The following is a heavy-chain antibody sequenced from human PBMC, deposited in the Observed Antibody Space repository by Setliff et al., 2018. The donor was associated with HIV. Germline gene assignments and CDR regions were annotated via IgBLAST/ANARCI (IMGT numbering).Heavy chain of an antibody. CDR3: ARSFWGFVRNAASDI. Sequence: GGSLRLSCAASGFTFSSYWMNWVRQAPGKGLEWVANIKQDGSEKYYVDSVKGRFTISRDNAKNSLYLQMNNLRAEDTAVYYCARSFWGFVRNAASDIWGEGTMLTVS. V-gene: IGHV3-7*01. D-gene: IGHD3-16*01. J-gene: IGHJ3*02. CDR1: GFTFSSYW. CDR2: IKQDGSEK.